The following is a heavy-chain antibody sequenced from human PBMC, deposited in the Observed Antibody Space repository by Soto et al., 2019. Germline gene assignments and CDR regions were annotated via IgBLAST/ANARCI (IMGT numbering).Heavy chain of an antibody. CDR2: INAGNGNT. Sequence: QVQLVQSGAEEKKPGASVKVSCKASGYTFTSYAMHWVRQAPGQRLEWMGWINAGNGNTKYSQKFQGRVTITRDTSASTAYMELSSLRSEDTAVYYCARSIVAGTALDYWGQGTLVTVSS. V-gene: IGHV1-3*05. CDR1: GYTFTSYA. J-gene: IGHJ4*02. D-gene: IGHD2-21*02. CDR3: ARSIVAGTALDY.